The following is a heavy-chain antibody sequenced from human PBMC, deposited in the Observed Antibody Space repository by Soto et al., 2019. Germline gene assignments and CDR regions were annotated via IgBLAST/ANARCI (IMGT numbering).Heavy chain of an antibody. V-gene: IGHV4-59*08. CDR1: GGSISSYY. J-gene: IGHJ4*02. CDR2: IYYSGST. CDR3: ARRYGDCFDF. D-gene: IGHD4-17*01. Sequence: ASETLSLTCTVSGGSISSYYWSWICQPPGKGLEWIGYIYYSGSTNYNPSLKSRVTISVDTSKNQFSLKLSSVTAADTAVYYCARRYGDCFDFWGQGTLVTVS.